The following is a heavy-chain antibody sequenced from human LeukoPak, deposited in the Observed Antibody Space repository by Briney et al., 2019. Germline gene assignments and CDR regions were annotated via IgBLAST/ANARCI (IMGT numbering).Heavy chain of an antibody. J-gene: IGHJ4*02. CDR1: GFTFDDYA. CDR3: AKGRDFWSGYYFDY. Sequence: PGRSLRLSCAASGFTFDDYAMHWVRQAPGKGLEWVSGISWNSGSIGYADSVKGRFTISRDNAKNSLYLQMNSLRAEDTALYYCAKGRDFWSGYYFDYSGQGTLVTVSS. D-gene: IGHD3-3*01. V-gene: IGHV3-9*01. CDR2: ISWNSGSI.